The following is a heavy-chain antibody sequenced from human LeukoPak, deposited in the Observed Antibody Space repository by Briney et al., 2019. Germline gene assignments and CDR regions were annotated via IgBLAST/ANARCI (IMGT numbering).Heavy chain of an antibody. D-gene: IGHD5/OR15-5a*01. V-gene: IGHV4-38-2*01. Sequence: SETLSLTCAVSGFSIGSAFYWGWIRQPPGKGLEWIGHIYHSGGTRYNPSLRSRVTISLDTSKNHFSLKLSSVTAADTAMYFCARVSAASFEPWGQGTLVTVSS. CDR3: ARVSAASFEP. CDR2: IYHSGGT. J-gene: IGHJ5*02. CDR1: GFSIGSAFY.